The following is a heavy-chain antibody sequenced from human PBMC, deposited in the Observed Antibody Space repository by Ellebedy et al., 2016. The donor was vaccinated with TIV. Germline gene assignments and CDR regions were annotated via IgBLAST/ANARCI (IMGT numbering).Heavy chain of an antibody. CDR3: ARFVMATKAFDI. CDR1: GGSISSSSYY. Sequence: MPSETLSLTCTVPGGSISSSSYYWGWLRLPPRKGLEWIGNIYYSGSTYYNPSLQSRVTISVDTSNNQFSLRLNSVTAADTAVYYCARFVMATKAFDIWGRGTMVTVSS. V-gene: IGHV4-39*07. J-gene: IGHJ3*02. CDR2: IYYSGST. D-gene: IGHD5-24*01.